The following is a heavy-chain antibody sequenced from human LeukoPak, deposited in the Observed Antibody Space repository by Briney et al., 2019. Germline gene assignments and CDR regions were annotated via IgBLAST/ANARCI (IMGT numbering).Heavy chain of an antibody. CDR1: GFIFSNYW. CDR3: ARDGDFYDF. Sequence: GGSLRLSCAVSGFIFSNYWMSWVRQAPGKGLEWVANIKQDGSEKYYVDSVKGRFTISRDNAKNSVYLQMNGLRAEDTAVYYCARDGDFYDFWGQVILVTVSS. CDR2: IKQDGSEK. D-gene: IGHD3/OR15-3a*01. J-gene: IGHJ4*02. V-gene: IGHV3-7*01.